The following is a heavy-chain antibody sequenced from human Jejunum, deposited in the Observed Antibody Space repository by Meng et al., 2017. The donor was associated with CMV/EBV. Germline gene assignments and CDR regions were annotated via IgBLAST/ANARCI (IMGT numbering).Heavy chain of an antibody. CDR2: MNPNNGNT. V-gene: IGHV1-8*01. D-gene: IGHD2-15*01. CDR1: GYTFTSSD. Sequence: SGYTFTSSDINWVRQATGQWLEWMGWMNPNNGNTGYGQKFQGRVTLTRNTAISTAYMELSSLRSEDTAVYYCLLTPRRVGHGMDVWGQGTTVTVSS. CDR3: LLTPRRVGHGMDV. J-gene: IGHJ6*02.